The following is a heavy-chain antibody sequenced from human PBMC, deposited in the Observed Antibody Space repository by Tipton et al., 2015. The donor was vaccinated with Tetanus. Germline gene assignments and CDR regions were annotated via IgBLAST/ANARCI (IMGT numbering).Heavy chain of an antibody. J-gene: IGHJ2*01. D-gene: IGHD3-22*01. CDR2: IYYSGST. CDR1: GGSISSSSYY. Sequence: TLSLTCTVSGGSISSSSYYWGWIRQPPGKGLEWIGSIYYSGSTYYNPSLKSRVTISVDTSKNQFSLKLSSVTAADTAVYYCARPLNLAPRKLVVTTDWYFDLWGRGTLVTVSS. V-gene: IGHV4-39*01. CDR3: ARPLNLAPRKLVVTTDWYFDL.